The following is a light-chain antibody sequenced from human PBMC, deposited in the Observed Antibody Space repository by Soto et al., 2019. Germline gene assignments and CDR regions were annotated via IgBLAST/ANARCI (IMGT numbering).Light chain of an antibody. Sequence: QSALTQPPSASGSPGQSVTISCTGTSSDVGNYNYVSWYQQHPGKTPKLMIYEVTKRPSGVPDRFSGSKSGNTASLTVSGLQAEDEADYYCSSNAGSIVIFGGGTKLTVL. V-gene: IGLV2-8*01. J-gene: IGLJ2*01. CDR1: SSDVGNYNY. CDR3: SSNAGSIVI. CDR2: EVT.